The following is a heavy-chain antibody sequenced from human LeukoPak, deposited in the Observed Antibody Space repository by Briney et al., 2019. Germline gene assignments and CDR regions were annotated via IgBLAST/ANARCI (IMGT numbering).Heavy chain of an antibody. V-gene: IGHV1-8*01. CDR2: VHPNSGNT. D-gene: IGHD1-14*01. CDR1: GYPFTTYE. CDR3: ARGPRNDP. J-gene: IGHJ5*02. Sequence: ASVKVSCKTSGYPFTTYEINWVRQAAGQGLEWMGWVHPNSGNTAYAQKFRGRVTMTRNTSISTAYMELSSLRSDDTAVYFCARGPRNDPWGQGTLVTVSS.